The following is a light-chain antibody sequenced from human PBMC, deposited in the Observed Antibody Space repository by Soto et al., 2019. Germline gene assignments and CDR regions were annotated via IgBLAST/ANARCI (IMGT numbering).Light chain of an antibody. Sequence: QSVLTQPASVSGSPGQSITISCTGSGSDIGAYNYVSWYQQHPGKAPKLLIHGVTRRPSGVSSRFSASKSAYTASLTISGFQAEDQATYFSSSFTTSYFYVFGPGAKLTVL. CDR1: GSDIGAYNY. CDR3: SSFTTSYFYV. CDR2: GVT. V-gene: IGLV2-14*01. J-gene: IGLJ1*01.